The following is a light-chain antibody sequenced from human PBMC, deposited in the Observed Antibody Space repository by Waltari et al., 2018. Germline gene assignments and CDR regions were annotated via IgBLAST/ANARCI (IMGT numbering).Light chain of an antibody. CDR2: EVS. V-gene: IGLV2-14*01. CDR3: SSYTTSSAPGV. J-gene: IGLJ1*01. Sequence: QSALTQPASVSGSPGQSITIPSSGTDRHLAASDLVPRYQQHPGKAPHLTLYEVSNRPSGISNRFSASKSGNTASLTISGLQAEDEADYYCSSYTTSSAPGVFGTGTRVTVL. CDR1: DRHLAASDL.